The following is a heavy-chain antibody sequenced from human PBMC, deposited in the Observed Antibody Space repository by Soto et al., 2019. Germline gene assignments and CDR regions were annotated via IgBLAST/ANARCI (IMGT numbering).Heavy chain of an antibody. CDR2: MNPNSGST. D-gene: IGHD3-9*01. CDR1: GYTFTSYD. CDR3: ARGLLHYDILTGYNYYYMDV. J-gene: IGHJ6*03. Sequence: ASVKVSCKASGYTFTSYDINWVRQATGQGLEWMGWMNPNSGSTGYAQKFQGRVTMTRNTSISTAYMELSSLRSEDTAVYYCARGLLHYDILTGYNYYYMDVWGKGTTVTVSS. V-gene: IGHV1-8*01.